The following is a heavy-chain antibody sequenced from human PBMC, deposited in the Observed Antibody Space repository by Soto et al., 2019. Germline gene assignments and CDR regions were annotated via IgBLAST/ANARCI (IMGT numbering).Heavy chain of an antibody. CDR2: IYWDGDT. CDR1: GFSLSTTGVG. J-gene: IGHJ5*02. Sequence: QITLKESGPTLVRPTQTLTLTCTFSGFSLSTTGVGVGWIRQPPGKALEWLALIYWDGDTRYSPSLKTRLTITKDTPKNEVILTMTHMHPVNTATYYCAQRLRASGLGREWANYFDPWGQGTLVTVSS. D-gene: IGHD3-16*01. V-gene: IGHV2-5*02. CDR3: AQRLRASGLGREWANYFDP.